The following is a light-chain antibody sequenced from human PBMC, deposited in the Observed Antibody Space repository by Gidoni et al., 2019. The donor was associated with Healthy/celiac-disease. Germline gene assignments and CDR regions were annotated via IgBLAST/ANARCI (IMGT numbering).Light chain of an antibody. Sequence: QSALTQPASVSGSPGKSITISCTGTSSDVGSYNLVSWYQQHPGKAPKLMIYEGSKRPSGVSNRFSGSKSGNTASLTISGLQAEDEADYYCCSYAGSSKLFGGGTKLTVL. CDR2: EGS. CDR3: CSYAGSSKL. V-gene: IGLV2-23*01. J-gene: IGLJ3*02. CDR1: SSDVGSYNL.